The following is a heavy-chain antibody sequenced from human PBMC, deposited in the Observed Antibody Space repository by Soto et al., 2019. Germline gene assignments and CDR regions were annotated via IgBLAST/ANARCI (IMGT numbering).Heavy chain of an antibody. CDR3: YCTSCPNWFDP. V-gene: IGHV3-21*01. CDR1: GFTFSSYS. J-gene: IGHJ5*02. CDR2: ISSSSSYI. Sequence: RLSCAASGFTFSSYSMNWVRQAPGKGLEWVSSISSSSSYIYYADSVKGRFTISRDNAKNSLYLQMNSLRAEDTAVYYCYCTSCPNWFDPWGQGTLVTVSS. D-gene: IGHD2-2*01.